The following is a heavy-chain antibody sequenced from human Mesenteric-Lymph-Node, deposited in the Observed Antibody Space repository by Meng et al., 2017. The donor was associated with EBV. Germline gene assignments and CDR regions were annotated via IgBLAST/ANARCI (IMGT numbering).Heavy chain of an antibody. D-gene: IGHD2-2*02. CDR1: GFSLSSSGVS. V-gene: IGHV2-5*02. CDR3: AHSPYTASSFAFDY. Sequence: QITLKESGPTLVNPTQTLTRTCTFSGFSLSSSGVSVGWIRHPPGKGLECLALIYWDDDKRYSPSLNSRLAITKDTSKNQVVLTMTNMDPVDTATYYCAHSPYTASSFAFDYWGQGTLVTVSS. CDR2: IYWDDDK. J-gene: IGHJ4*02.